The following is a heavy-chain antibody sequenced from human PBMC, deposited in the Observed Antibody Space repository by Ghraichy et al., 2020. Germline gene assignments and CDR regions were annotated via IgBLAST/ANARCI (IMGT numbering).Heavy chain of an antibody. V-gene: IGHV4-30-2*01. J-gene: IGHJ4*02. D-gene: IGHD5-12*01. CDR3: VRRGYSGYD. CDR1: GGSISSGGYS. Sequence: SQTLSLTCAVSGGSISSGGYSWSWIRQPPGKGLEWIGYIYHSGSTYYNPSLKSRVTISVDRSKNQFSLKLSSVTAADTAVFFCVRRGYSGYDWGQGTLVTVSS. CDR2: IYHSGST.